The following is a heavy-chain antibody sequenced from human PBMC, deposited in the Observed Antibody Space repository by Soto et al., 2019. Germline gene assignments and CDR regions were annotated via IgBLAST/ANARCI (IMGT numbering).Heavy chain of an antibody. V-gene: IGHV3-23*01. Sequence: EVQLLESGGGLVQPGGSLRLSCTASGFTFSNYALSWVRQAPGKGLEWVSAISGSGDTTYYADSVKGRFTITRDNSKNTLYLQMNSLRVADTAVYYCAKVLEVVAATPDAFDIWGQGTMVTVSS. CDR1: GFTFSNYA. J-gene: IGHJ3*02. D-gene: IGHD2-15*01. CDR2: ISGSGDTT. CDR3: AKVLEVVAATPDAFDI.